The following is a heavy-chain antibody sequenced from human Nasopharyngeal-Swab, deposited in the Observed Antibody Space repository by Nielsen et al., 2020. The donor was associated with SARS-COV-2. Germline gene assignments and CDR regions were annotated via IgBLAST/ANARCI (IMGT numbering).Heavy chain of an antibody. CDR3: AKGLAAAGTDHYYYMYV. J-gene: IGHJ6*03. CDR1: GYTFTSYA. V-gene: IGHV1-3*01. CDR2: INAGNGNT. Sequence: ASVKVSCKASGYTFTSYAMHWVRQAPGQRLEWMGWINAGNGNTKYSQKFQGRVTITRDTSASTAYMELSSLRSEDTAVYYCAKGLAAAGTDHYYYMYVWGKGTTVTVSS. D-gene: IGHD6-13*01.